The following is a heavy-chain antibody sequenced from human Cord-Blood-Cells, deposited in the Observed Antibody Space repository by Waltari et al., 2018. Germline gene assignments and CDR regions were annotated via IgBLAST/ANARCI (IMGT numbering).Heavy chain of an antibody. V-gene: IGHV1-24*01. Sequence: QVQLVQSGAEVKKPGASVKVSCKVSGYTLTELSMPWVRPAPGKGLEWMGGFDPEDGETIYAQKFQGRVTMTEDTSTDTAYMELSSLRSEDTAVYYCALLLDMVQGVPYYYGMDVWGQGTTVTVSS. D-gene: IGHD3-10*01. CDR1: GYTLTELS. CDR2: FDPEDGET. CDR3: ALLLDMVQGVPYYYGMDV. J-gene: IGHJ6*02.